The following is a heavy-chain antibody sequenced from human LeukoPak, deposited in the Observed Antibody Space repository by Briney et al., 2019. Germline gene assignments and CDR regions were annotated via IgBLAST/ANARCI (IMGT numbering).Heavy chain of an antibody. D-gene: IGHD2/OR15-2a*01. J-gene: IGHJ3*02. CDR3: ARALSPGAFDI. CDR1: GFTFSSYS. CDR2: ISSSSSYI. Sequence: GGSLRLSCAASGFTFSSYSMHWVRQAPGKGLEWVSSISSSSSYIYYADSVKGRFTISRDNAKNSLYLQMNSLRAEDTAVYYCARALSPGAFDIWGQGTMVTVSS. V-gene: IGHV3-21*01.